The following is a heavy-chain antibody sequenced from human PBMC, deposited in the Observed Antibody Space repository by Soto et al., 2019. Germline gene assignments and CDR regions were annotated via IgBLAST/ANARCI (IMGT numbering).Heavy chain of an antibody. D-gene: IGHD4-17*01. V-gene: IGHV1-18*04. Sequence: ASVKVSCKASGYTFSNYGITWVRQAPGQGLEWMGWVSAYNRNTNYAQKFEDRVTMTTDTSTGTAYMELRSLRSDDTAVYFCARDQPPVTPHWFDPWGQGTLVTVSS. CDR3: ARDQPPVTPHWFDP. J-gene: IGHJ5*02. CDR2: VSAYNRNT. CDR1: GYTFSNYG.